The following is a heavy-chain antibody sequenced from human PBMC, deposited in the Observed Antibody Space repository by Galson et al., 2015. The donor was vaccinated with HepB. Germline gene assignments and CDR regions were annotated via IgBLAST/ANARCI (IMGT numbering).Heavy chain of an antibody. CDR2: IYPGDSDT. CDR3: AGRLEMATIRVDAFDL. J-gene: IGHJ3*01. Sequence: QSGAEVKKPGESLKISCKGSGYSFTSYWIGWVRQMPGKGLEWMGIIYPGDSDTRYSPSFQGQVTISADKSINTAYLQWSSLKASDTAMYYCAGRLEMATIRVDAFDLWGQGAMVTVSS. D-gene: IGHD5-24*01. CDR1: GYSFTSYW. V-gene: IGHV5-51*01.